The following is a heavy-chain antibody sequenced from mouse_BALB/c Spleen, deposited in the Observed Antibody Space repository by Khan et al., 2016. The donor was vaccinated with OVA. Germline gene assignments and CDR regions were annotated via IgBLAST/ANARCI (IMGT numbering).Heavy chain of an antibody. V-gene: IGHV1-20*02. Sequence: EVQLVESGPELVKPGASVKISCKASGYSFTGYFMNWVMQSHGKSLEWIGRINPHIGETFYNQKFKDKATLTVDESSTTAHMELRSLSAEDSAVYYCARKNGSAFDYWGQGTTLTVSS. CDR3: ARKNGSAFDY. D-gene: IGHD1-1*01. CDR2: INPHIGET. J-gene: IGHJ2*01. CDR1: GYSFTGYF.